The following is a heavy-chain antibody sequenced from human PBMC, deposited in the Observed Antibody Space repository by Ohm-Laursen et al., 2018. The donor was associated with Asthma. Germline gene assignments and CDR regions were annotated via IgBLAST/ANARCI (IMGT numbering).Heavy chain of an antibody. CDR1: GFTFRSYA. CDR3: ARDVMEWYLPAFDS. Sequence: LSLTCAASGFTFRSYAMHWVRQAPGKGLEWVAVGGSYYDGGLKYYADSVNGRFTVSRDDSKNTLYLQMNSLRPDDTAVYYCARDVMEWYLPAFDSWGQGTLVTVSS. J-gene: IGHJ4*02. CDR2: GGSYYDGGLK. D-gene: IGHD3-3*01. V-gene: IGHV3-30-3*01.